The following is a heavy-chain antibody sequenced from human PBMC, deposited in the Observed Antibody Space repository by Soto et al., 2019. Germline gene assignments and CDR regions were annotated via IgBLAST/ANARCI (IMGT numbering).Heavy chain of an antibody. Sequence: EVQLVESGGGLVQPGRSLRLSCAASGFTFDDYAMHWVRQAPGKGLEWVSGISWNSGSIGYADSVKGRFTISRDNAKNSLYLQMNSLRAEDTALYHCAKAHYGSGSYPYFDYWGQGTLVTVSS. V-gene: IGHV3-9*01. CDR1: GFTFDDYA. CDR2: ISWNSGSI. J-gene: IGHJ4*02. D-gene: IGHD3-10*01. CDR3: AKAHYGSGSYPYFDY.